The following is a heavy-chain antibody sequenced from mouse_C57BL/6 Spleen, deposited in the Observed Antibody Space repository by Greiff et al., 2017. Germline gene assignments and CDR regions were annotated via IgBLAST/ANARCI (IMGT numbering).Heavy chain of an antibody. CDR3: ARWLLRGWFAY. CDR2: IDPSDSYT. D-gene: IGHD2-3*01. Sequence: VQLQQPGAELVKPGASVKLSCKASGYTFTSYWMQWVKQRPGQGLEWIGEIDPSDSYTNYNQKFKGKATLTVDTSSSTAYMQLSSLTSEDSAVYYCARWLLRGWFAYWGQGTLVTVSA. CDR1: GYTFTSYW. J-gene: IGHJ3*01. V-gene: IGHV1-50*01.